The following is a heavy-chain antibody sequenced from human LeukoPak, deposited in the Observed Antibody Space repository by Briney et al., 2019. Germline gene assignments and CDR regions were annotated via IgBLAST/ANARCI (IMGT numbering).Heavy chain of an antibody. V-gene: IGHV3-48*01. J-gene: IGHJ4*02. Sequence: QAGGSLRLSCAASGFTFSSYSMNWVRQAPGKGLEWVSYISSSSSTIYYADSVKGRFTISRDNAKNSLYLQMNSLRAEDTAVYYCASQHTVTSWGLDYWGQGTLVTVSS. CDR1: GFTFSSYS. CDR2: ISSSSSTI. D-gene: IGHD4-17*01. CDR3: ASQHTVTSWGLDY.